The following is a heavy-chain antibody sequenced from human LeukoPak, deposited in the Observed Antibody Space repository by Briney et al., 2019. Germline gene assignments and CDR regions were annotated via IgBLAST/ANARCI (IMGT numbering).Heavy chain of an antibody. CDR2: IWYDGSKK. J-gene: IGHJ3*02. D-gene: IGHD6-19*01. CDR3: ARESGQWLISRSPLNAFDI. V-gene: IGHV3-33*01. Sequence: GRSLRLSCAASAFPFRDYAMHWVRQAPGKGLECVAIIWYDGSKKYYADSVKGRFTISRDNSKSTLYLEMNTLRAEDTALYYCARESGQWLISRSPLNAFDIWGQGTMVTVSS. CDR1: AFPFRDYA.